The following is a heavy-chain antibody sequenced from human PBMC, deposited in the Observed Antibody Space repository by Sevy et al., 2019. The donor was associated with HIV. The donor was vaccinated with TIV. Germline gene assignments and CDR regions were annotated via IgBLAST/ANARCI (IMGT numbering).Heavy chain of an antibody. Sequence: GGSLTLSCAASGFTFSSYAMSWVRQAPGKGLEWVSAISGSGGSTYYADSVKGRFTISRDNSKNTLYLQMNSLRAEDTAVYYCAKDHIAARRFFDYWGQGTLVTVSS. CDR2: ISGSGGST. CDR1: GFTFSSYA. CDR3: AKDHIAARRFFDY. J-gene: IGHJ4*02. V-gene: IGHV3-23*01. D-gene: IGHD6-6*01.